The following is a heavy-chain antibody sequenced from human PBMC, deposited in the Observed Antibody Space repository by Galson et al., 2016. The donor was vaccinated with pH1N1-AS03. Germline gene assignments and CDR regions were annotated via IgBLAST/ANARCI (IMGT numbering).Heavy chain of an antibody. Sequence: LSLPCSVSGVSINSHLWTWIRQTPGRELEWIGNLDHTGNTEYSPSLKTRVSISVDTSKNQLSLRLKSVTAADTAVYYCARQGQWLVEHYYYGMDVWGHGTTVTVSS. D-gene: IGHD6-19*01. J-gene: IGHJ6*02. CDR3: ARQGQWLVEHYYYGMDV. CDR2: LDHTGNT. V-gene: IGHV4-59*08. CDR1: GVSINSHL.